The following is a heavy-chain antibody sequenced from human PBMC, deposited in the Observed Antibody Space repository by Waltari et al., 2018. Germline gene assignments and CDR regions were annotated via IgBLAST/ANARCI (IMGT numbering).Heavy chain of an antibody. CDR1: GYTFTSYH. J-gene: IGHJ4*02. CDR3: ARGPTGIADY. Sequence: QVQLVQSGAEVKKPGASVTVSCKASGYTFTSYHINWVRQATGQGFEWMGWMDPNTGATSYVQKFQGRVTMTRDTSIRTAYMELSSLRSEDTAVYYCARGPTGIADYWGQGTLVTVSS. D-gene: IGHD6-13*01. V-gene: IGHV1-8*01. CDR2: MDPNTGAT.